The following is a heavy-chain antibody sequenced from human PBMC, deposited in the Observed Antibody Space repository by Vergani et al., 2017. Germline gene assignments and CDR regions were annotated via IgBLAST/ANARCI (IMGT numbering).Heavy chain of an antibody. D-gene: IGHD2-2*01. CDR3: ARDHIVVVPCDTDVGYYFDY. J-gene: IGHJ4*02. CDR2: ISAYNGNT. V-gene: IGHV1-18*04. CDR1: GYTFTSYG. Sequence: QVQLVQSGAEVKKPGASVKVSCKASGYTFTSYGISWVRQAPGQGLEWMGWISAYNGNTNYAQKLQGRVTMTTDTSTSTACMELRSLRSDDTAVYYCARDHIVVVPCDTDVGYYFDYWGQGTLVTVSS.